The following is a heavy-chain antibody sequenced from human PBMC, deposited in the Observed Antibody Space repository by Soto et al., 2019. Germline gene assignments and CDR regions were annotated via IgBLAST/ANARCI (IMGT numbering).Heavy chain of an antibody. D-gene: IGHD3-22*01. V-gene: IGHV4-34*01. CDR1: GGSFSGYY. CDR3: ARGYIYYDSSGYYRTRRRAFDI. J-gene: IGHJ3*02. Sequence: SETLSLTCAVYGGSFSGYYWSWIRQPPGKGLEWIGEINHSGSTNYNPSLKSRVTISVDTSKNQFSLKLSSVTAADTAVYYCARGYIYYDSSGYYRTRRRAFDIWGQGTMVTVSS. CDR2: INHSGST.